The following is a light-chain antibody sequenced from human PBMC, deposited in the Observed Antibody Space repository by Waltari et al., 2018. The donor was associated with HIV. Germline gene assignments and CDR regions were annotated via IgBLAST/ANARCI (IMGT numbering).Light chain of an antibody. CDR2: GAS. CDR3: QQYGSSPRT. Sequence: EIVLTQYPGTRSLSPGERATLSCRASQSVSSSYLAWYQQKPGQAPRLLIYGASSRATGIPDRFSGSGSGTDFTLTISRLEPEDFAVYYCQQYGSSPRTFGQGTKLEIK. CDR1: QSVSSSY. J-gene: IGKJ2*01. V-gene: IGKV3-20*01.